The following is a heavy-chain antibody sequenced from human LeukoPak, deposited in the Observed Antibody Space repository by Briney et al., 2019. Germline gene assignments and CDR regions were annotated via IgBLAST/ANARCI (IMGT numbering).Heavy chain of an antibody. D-gene: IGHD5-18*01. CDR3: AKPVDTAMAGTRARGGWFDP. CDR1: GFPFSSYS. V-gene: IGHV3-7*03. J-gene: IGHJ5*02. Sequence: GGSLRLSCAASGFPFSSYSMTWVRQAPGKGLEWVANIKPDGTTKFYVDSVKGRFTISRDNSKNTLYLQMNSLRAEDTAVYYRAKPVDTAMAGTRARGGWFDPWGQGTLVTVSS. CDR2: IKPDGTTK.